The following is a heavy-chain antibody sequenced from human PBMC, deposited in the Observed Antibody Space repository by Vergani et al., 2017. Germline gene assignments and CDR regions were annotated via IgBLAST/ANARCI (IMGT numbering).Heavy chain of an antibody. Sequence: EVQLVQSGAEVKTPGESLKISCQGSGYSITNYWIAWVRQRPGKGLEWMGISYAGDSDVRYSPSFQGQVTMSVDKSLSTAYLQWSSLKASDTATYYCAKTHDFSSLYSSYNWFDPWGQGTQVTVSS. D-gene: IGHD3-3*01. CDR3: AKTHDFSSLYSSYNWFDP. V-gene: IGHV5-51*03. CDR2: SYAGDSDV. CDR1: GYSITNYW. J-gene: IGHJ5*02.